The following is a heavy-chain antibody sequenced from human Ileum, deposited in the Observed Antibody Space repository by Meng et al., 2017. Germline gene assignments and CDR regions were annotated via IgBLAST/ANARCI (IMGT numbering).Heavy chain of an antibody. CDR1: DYTFTGYG. Sequence: QGQPGQSGAEGKKPGASGKVSCKASDYTFTGYGVSWVRQAPGQGLEWMAWLGAHDGDTSHAPKFQGRVTVSADRPTATAYMELRSLRSDDTAVYYCARGTPGRSYSDYWGQGTLVTVSS. CDR2: LGAHDGDT. D-gene: IGHD3-10*01. J-gene: IGHJ4*02. V-gene: IGHV1-18*01. CDR3: ARGTPGRSYSDY.